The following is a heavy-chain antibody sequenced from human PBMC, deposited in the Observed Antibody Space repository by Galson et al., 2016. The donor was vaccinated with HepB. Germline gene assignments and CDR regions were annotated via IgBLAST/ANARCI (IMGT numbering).Heavy chain of an antibody. V-gene: IGHV3-30*18. D-gene: IGHD1-26*01. CDR1: GFTLKFYG. J-gene: IGHJ1*01. CDR3: AKDPEWDVPGDYVQY. CDR2: ISHDGSER. Sequence: SLRLSCAASGFTLKFYGMHWVRQAPGKGLQWVAVISHDGSERYYADSVKGRFNISRDNLKNTLYLEMNSLEREDTAIYYCAKDPEWDVPGDYVQYWGQGTLVSVTS.